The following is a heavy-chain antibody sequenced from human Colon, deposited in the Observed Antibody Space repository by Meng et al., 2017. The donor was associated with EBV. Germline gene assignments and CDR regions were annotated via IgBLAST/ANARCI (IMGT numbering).Heavy chain of an antibody. V-gene: IGHV4-4*02. D-gene: IGHD2-21*02. Sequence: VPLTECGPGVVTPSGTLSLTCAGFCSSLTSIICWSWACQPPGKGLWWIGEIDQSGSTNYNPSLKSRVTLSVDESKNQFSLRLSSVTAADTAVYYCARVGAYCGGDCYHPRWGQGTLVTVSS. J-gene: IGHJ4*02. CDR3: ARVGAYCGGDCYHPR. CDR1: CSSLTSIIC. CDR2: IDQSGST.